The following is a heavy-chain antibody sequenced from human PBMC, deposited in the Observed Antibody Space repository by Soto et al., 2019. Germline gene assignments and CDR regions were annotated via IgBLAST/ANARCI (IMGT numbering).Heavy chain of an antibody. V-gene: IGHV1-69*13. D-gene: IGHD6-6*01. CDR1: GGTFSSYA. Sequence: AASVKVSCKASGGTFSSYAISWVRQAPGQGLEWMGGIIPIFGTANYAQKFQGRVTITADESTSTAYMELSSLRSEDTAVYYCAGTRIAARPYGMDVWGQGTTVTVSS. J-gene: IGHJ6*02. CDR3: AGTRIAARPYGMDV. CDR2: IIPIFGTA.